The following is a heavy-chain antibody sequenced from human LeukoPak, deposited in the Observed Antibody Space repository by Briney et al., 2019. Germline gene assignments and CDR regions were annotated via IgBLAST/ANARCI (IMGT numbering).Heavy chain of an antibody. CDR3: ARFSMTTVTQYYDAFDI. D-gene: IGHD4-17*01. V-gene: IGHV4-59*12. CDR1: GGSISGYY. CDR2: IYYSGST. J-gene: IGHJ3*02. Sequence: SETLSLTCIVSGGSISGYYWSWIRQPPGKGLEWIGYIYYSGSTNYNPSLKSRVTISVDTSKNQFPLKLSSVTAADTAVYYCARFSMTTVTQYYDAFDIWGQGTMVTVSS.